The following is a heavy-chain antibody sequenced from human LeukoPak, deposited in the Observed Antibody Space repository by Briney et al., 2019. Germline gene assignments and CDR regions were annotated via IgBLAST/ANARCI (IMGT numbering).Heavy chain of an antibody. J-gene: IGHJ5*02. Sequence: SETLSLTCAVYGGSFSGYYWSWIRQPPGKGLEWIGEINHSGSTNYNPSLKSRVTISVDTSKNQFSLKLSSVTAADTAVYYRARGVSTSSSLNWFDPWGQGTLVTVSS. CDR3: ARGVSTSSSLNWFDP. V-gene: IGHV4-34*01. D-gene: IGHD2-2*01. CDR1: GGSFSGYY. CDR2: INHSGST.